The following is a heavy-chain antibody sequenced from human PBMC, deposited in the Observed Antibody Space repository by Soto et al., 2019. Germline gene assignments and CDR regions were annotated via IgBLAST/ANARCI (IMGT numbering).Heavy chain of an antibody. CDR2: ISGRGGST. CDR3: AKDTTVTTSLYNYYYGLDV. CDR1: GFTFSNYA. Sequence: EVQLLESGGGLVQPGGSLRLSCTASGFTFSNYAMSWVRQAPDKGLEWVSAISGRGGSTYYADSVKGRFTISRDNSEYRVFQQINSQRAVETALYYCAKDTTVTTSLYNYYYGLDVWGKGTTVTVSS. D-gene: IGHD4-17*01. J-gene: IGHJ6*04. V-gene: IGHV3-23*01.